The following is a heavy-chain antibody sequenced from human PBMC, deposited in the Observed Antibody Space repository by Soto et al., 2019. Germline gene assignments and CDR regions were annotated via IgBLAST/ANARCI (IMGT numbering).Heavy chain of an antibody. CDR1: GFTFDDYA. CDR3: AKDIKGSIAVAGDTYYFDY. J-gene: IGHJ4*02. D-gene: IGHD6-19*01. V-gene: IGHV3-9*01. Sequence: GGSLRLSCAASGFTFDDYAMHWVRQAPGKGLGWVSGISWNSGSIGYADSVKGRFTISRDNAKNSLYLQMNSLRAEDTALYYCAKDIKGSIAVAGDTYYFDYWGQGTLVTVSS. CDR2: ISWNSGSI.